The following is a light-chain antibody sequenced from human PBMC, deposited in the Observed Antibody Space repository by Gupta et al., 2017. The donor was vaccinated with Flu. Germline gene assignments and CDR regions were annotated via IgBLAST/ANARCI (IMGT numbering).Light chain of an antibody. Sequence: IVMTQSPLSLPVTPGEPASISCRSSQSLLHSNGYNYLDWYLQKPGQSPQLLIYLGSTRASGVPDRFSGSGSCTDFTLKISRVEAEDVGVYYCMQALQTQWTFGQGTKVEIK. J-gene: IGKJ1*01. CDR3: MQALQTQWT. CDR2: LGS. V-gene: IGKV2-28*01. CDR1: QSLLHSNGYNY.